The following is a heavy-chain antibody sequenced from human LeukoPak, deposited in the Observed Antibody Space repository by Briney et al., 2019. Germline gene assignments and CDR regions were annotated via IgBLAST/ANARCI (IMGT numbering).Heavy chain of an antibody. CDR3: AKDGLGRQYGSGSYFNY. J-gene: IGHJ4*02. D-gene: IGHD3-10*01. V-gene: IGHV3-9*03. CDR2: ISWNSGSI. Sequence: GGSLRLSCAASGFTFDDYAMHWVRQAPGKGLEWASGISWNSGSIGYADSVKGRFTISRDNAKNSLYLQMNSLRAEDMVLYYCAKDGLGRQYGSGSYFNYWGQGTLVTVSS. CDR1: GFTFDDYA.